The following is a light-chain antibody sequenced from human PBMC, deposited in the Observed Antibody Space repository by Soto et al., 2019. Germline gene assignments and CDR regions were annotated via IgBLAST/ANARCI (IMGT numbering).Light chain of an antibody. CDR2: GAS. CDR1: QGISSTY. Sequence: EHVLTQSPGTLSLSPGERVTLSCRASQGISSTYLAWYQQKPGQAPRLLIYGASSRATGIPDRFSGSGSGTDFTLTISRLEPEDFAVYFCQQYDSSPPTFGQGTKLESK. CDR3: QQYDSSPPT. V-gene: IGKV3-20*01. J-gene: IGKJ1*01.